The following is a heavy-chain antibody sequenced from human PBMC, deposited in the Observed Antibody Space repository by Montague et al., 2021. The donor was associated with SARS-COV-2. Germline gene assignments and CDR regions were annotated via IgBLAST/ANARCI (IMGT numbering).Heavy chain of an antibody. D-gene: IGHD6-19*01. J-gene: IGHJ3*02. V-gene: IGHV4-59*01. CDR2: IYYSGST. CDR3: ARGSGWMGNAFDI. Sequence: SETLSLTCTVSGGSISSYYWSWVRQPPGKGLEWIGYIYYSGSTNYNPSLKSRITISVDTSKNQFSLKLSSVTAADTAVYYCARGSGWMGNAFDIWGQGTMVTVSS. CDR1: GGSISSYY.